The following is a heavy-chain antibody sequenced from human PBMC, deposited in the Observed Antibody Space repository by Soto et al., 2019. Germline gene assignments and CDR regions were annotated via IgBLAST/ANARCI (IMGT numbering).Heavy chain of an antibody. CDR2: VYSTGST. CDR3: AREERKCIISWFDP. Sequence: KPSETLSLTCIVSGGSISSNYWSWIRQPPGEGLEWLGYVYSTGSTYYNPSLKSRISMSVDTSKNQFSLILSSVSAADTAVYYCAREERKCIISWFDPWGQGTPVTVSS. V-gene: IGHV4-4*08. CDR1: GGSISSNY. J-gene: IGHJ5*02. D-gene: IGHD2-21*01.